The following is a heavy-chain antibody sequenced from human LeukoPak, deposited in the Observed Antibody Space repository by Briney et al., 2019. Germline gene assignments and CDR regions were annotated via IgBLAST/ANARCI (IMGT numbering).Heavy chain of an antibody. J-gene: IGHJ3*02. D-gene: IGHD2-15*01. CDR1: GGSISSGSYY. V-gene: IGHV4-61*02. CDR2: IYTSGST. Sequence: SETLSLTCTVSGGSISSGSYYWSWIRQPAGKGLEWIGRIYTSGSTNYNPSLKSRVTISVDTSKNQFSLKLSSVTAADTAVYYCARDGGEVVVAAIDAFDIWGQGTMVTVSS. CDR3: ARDGGEVVVAAIDAFDI.